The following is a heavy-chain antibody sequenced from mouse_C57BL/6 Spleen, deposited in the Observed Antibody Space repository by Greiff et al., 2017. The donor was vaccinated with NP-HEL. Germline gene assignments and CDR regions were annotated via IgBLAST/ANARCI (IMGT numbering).Heavy chain of an antibody. CDR3: ARFGLRGAMDY. V-gene: IGHV1-80*01. J-gene: IGHJ4*01. CDR2: IYPGDGDT. CDR1: GYAFSSYW. D-gene: IGHD1-1*01. Sequence: QVQLQQSGAELVKPGASVKISCKASGYAFSSYWMNWVKQRPGKGLEWIGQIYPGDGDTNYNGKFKGKATLTADKSSSTAYMQLSSLTSEDSAVYFCARFGLRGAMDYWGQGTSVTVSS.